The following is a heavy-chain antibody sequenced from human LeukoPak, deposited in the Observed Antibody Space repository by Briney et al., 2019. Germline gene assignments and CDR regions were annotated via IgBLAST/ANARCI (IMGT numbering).Heavy chain of an antibody. J-gene: IGHJ4*02. CDR3: AKAHCSSTSCQSYY. CDR1: GFTFDDYA. Sequence: GGSLRISCAASGFTFDDYAMHGVRQAPGKGLEWVSGISWNSGSIGYADSVKGRFTISGDNAKNSLYLQMNSLRAEDTALYYCAKAHCSSTSCQSYYWGQGTLVTVSS. CDR2: ISWNSGSI. V-gene: IGHV3-9*01. D-gene: IGHD2-2*01.